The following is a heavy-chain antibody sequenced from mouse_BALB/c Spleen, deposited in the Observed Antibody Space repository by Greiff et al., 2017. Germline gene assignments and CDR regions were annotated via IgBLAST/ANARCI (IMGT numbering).Heavy chain of an antibody. D-gene: IGHD2-2*01. Sequence: EVKVVESGGGLVKPGGSLKLSCAASGFTFSDYYMYWVRQTPEKRLEWVATISDGGSYTYYPDSVKGRFTISRDNAKNNLYLQMSSLKSEDTAMYYCASDGYAYVRDYGVKEPQSPSPQ. CDR3: ASDGYAYVRDY. CDR1: GFTFSDYY. V-gene: IGHV5-4*02. CDR2: ISDGGSYT. J-gene: IGHJ4*01.